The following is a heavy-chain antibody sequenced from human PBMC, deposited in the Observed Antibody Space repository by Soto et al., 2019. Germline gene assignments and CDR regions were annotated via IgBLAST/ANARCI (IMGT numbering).Heavy chain of an antibody. CDR2: IYYSGST. V-gene: IGHV4-39*01. CDR3: ARQYYYDSSGYYYCHCYGMHV. CDR1: GASISSSSTY. D-gene: IGHD3-22*01. Sequence: PSETLSLTCTVSGASISSSSTYWGWIRQPPGKGLEWIGSIYYSGSTYNNPSLKSRVTISVDTSKNQFSLTLSSVTAADTAVYYWARQYYYDSSGYYYCHCYGMHVWGQGTTLTV. J-gene: IGHJ6*02.